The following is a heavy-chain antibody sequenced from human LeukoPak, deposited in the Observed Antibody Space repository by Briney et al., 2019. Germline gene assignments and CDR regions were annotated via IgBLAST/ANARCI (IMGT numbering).Heavy chain of an antibody. V-gene: IGHV1-69*13. CDR2: IIPIFGTA. CDR3: ARGGRAGGYDKGAYYYYMDV. Sequence: GASVKVSCKASGGTFSSYAISWVRQAPGQGLEWMGGIIPIFGTANYAQKFQGRVTITADESTSTAYMELSSLRSEDTAVYYCARGGRAGGYDKGAYYYYMDVWGKGTTVTISS. D-gene: IGHD3-9*01. J-gene: IGHJ6*03. CDR1: GGTFSSYA.